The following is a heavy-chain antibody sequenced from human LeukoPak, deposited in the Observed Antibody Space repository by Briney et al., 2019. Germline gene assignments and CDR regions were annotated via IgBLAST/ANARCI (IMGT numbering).Heavy chain of an antibody. J-gene: IGHJ4*02. Sequence: ASVNVSCKASGYTFTSYDINWVRQATGQGLEWMGWMNPNRGNTGYAQKFQGRVTITRNTSISTAYMELSSLRSEDTAVYYCARNDFWSGYYGSWGNDYWGQGTLVTVSS. CDR3: ARNDFWSGYYGSWGNDY. D-gene: IGHD3-3*01. V-gene: IGHV1-8*03. CDR1: GYTFTSYD. CDR2: MNPNRGNT.